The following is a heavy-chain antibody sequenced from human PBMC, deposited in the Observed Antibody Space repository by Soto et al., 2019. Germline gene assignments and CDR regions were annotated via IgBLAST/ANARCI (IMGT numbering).Heavy chain of an antibody. J-gene: IGHJ5*02. D-gene: IGHD2-15*01. V-gene: IGHV3-53*01. CDR3: ARELPPDL. Sequence: GGSLRLSCAASGFTVSSNYMTWVRQAPGKGLEWVSILWSAGLTYYADSVKGRFTISGDNSKNTLYLQMNSLRAEDSAVYYCARELPPDLWGQGTLVTVSS. CDR1: GFTVSSNY. CDR2: LWSAGLT.